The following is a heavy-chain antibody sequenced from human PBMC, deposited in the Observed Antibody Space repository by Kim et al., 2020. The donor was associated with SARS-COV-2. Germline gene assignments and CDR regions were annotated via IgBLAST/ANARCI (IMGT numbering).Heavy chain of an antibody. J-gene: IGHJ6*02. CDR1: GFTFSSYA. Sequence: GGSLRLSCAASGFTFSSYAMHWVRQAPGKGLEWVAVIWYDGSNKYYADSVKGRFTISRDNSKNTLYLQMNSLRAEDTAVYYCAKLGAAAGTFAGPMDVWGQGTTVTVSS. CDR2: IWYDGSNK. V-gene: IGHV3-33*06. CDR3: AKLGAAAGTFAGPMDV. D-gene: IGHD6-13*01.